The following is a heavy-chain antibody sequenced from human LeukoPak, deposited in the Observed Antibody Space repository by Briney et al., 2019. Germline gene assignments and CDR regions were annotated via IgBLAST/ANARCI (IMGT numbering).Heavy chain of an antibody. D-gene: IGHD4-11*01. CDR1: GFSFTNYA. CDR2: MSYDGWSD. Sequence: PAYSLRLSCAASGFSFTNYAMHWVRQAPDKGLEWVAVMSYDGWSDYNADSVKGRFTISRDNSKNTVYLQMNSLRGEDTAVYYCARDVGWNSNYDPSYFDYWGQGTLVFVSS. J-gene: IGHJ4*02. V-gene: IGHV3-30*01. CDR3: ARDVGWNSNYDPSYFDY.